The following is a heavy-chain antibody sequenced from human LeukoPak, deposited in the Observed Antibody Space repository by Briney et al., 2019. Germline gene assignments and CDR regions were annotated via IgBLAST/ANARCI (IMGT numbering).Heavy chain of an antibody. J-gene: IGHJ5*02. V-gene: IGHV1-2*02. D-gene: IGHD3-10*01. CDR1: GYTFTGYY. CDR3: VREVRIYYGSGNYYSWFDP. Sequence: ASVKVSRKAFGYTFTGYYMHWVRQAPGQGLEWMGWINPNSGGTNYAQKFQGRVTMTRDTSISTAYMELSSLRSEDTAVYYCVREVRIYYGSGNYYSWFDPWGQGTQVTVSS. CDR2: INPNSGGT.